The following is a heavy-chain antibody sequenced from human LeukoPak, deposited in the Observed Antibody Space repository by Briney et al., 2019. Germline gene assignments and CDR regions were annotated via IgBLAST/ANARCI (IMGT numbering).Heavy chain of an antibody. CDR1: GLTFSNYA. CDR2: ITNDGVAT. CDR3: APRGIGGVDWFDP. V-gene: IGHV3-23*01. Sequence: GGSLSLSCAASGLTFSNYAMSWFRQAPGKGLEWVSTITNDGVATYYADSVGGRFTVSRDNSRNTLYLQMNSLRVEDTAVYYCAPRGIGGVDWFDPWGQGTLVTVSS. D-gene: IGHD2-8*02. J-gene: IGHJ5*02.